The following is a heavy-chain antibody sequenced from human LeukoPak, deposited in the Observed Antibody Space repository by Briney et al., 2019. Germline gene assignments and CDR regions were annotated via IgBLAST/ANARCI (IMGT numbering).Heavy chain of an antibody. D-gene: IGHD5-18*01. CDR1: GFTFGDYA. CDR2: IRSKAHDGTT. Sequence: GGSLRLSCTASGFTFGDYAMSWFRQAPGKGLEWVGFIRSKAHDGTTEYAASVKGRFTIPRDDSKSIAYLQMNSLKTEDTAVYYCTRDRRYSYGNYYYYYYMDVWGKGTTVTVSS. CDR3: TRDRRYSYGNYYYYYYMDV. J-gene: IGHJ6*03. V-gene: IGHV3-49*03.